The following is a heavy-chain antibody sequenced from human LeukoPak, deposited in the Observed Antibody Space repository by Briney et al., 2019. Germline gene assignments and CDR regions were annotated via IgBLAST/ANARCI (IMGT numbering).Heavy chain of an antibody. CDR3: ARDQVPYYYDSSGSAIDY. J-gene: IGHJ4*02. V-gene: IGHV1-46*01. D-gene: IGHD3-22*01. Sequence: ASVKVSCKASGYTFTRYYMHWVRQAPGQGLEWMGIINPSGGSTSYAQKFQGRVTMTRDTSTSTVYMELSSLRSEDTAVYYCARDQVPYYYDSSGSAIDYWGQGTLVTVSS. CDR1: GYTFTRYY. CDR2: INPSGGST.